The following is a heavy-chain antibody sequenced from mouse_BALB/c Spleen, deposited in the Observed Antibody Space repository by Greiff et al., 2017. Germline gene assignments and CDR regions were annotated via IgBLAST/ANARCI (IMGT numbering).Heavy chain of an antibody. CDR2: IYTSDSYT. J-gene: IGHJ2*01. CDR1: GYTFTSYW. V-gene: IGHV1-69*02. CDR3: TRSYDGSPFGY. D-gene: IGHD2-3*01. Sequence: QVQLQQPGAELVRPGASVKLSCKASGYTFTSYWINWVKQRPGQGLEWIGNIYTSDSYTNYNQKFKDKATLTVDKSSSTAYMQLSSPTSEDSAVYYCTRSYDGSPFGYWGQGTTLTVSS.